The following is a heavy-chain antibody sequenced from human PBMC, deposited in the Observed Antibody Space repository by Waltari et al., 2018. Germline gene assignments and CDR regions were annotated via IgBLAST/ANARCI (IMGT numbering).Heavy chain of an antibody. CDR1: GFTFNTYT. CDR2: IISTSSDI. V-gene: IGHV3-21*02. CDR3: AGGYSSYYGMDV. J-gene: IGHJ6*02. Sequence: EVQLVESGGGLVKPGGSLRLSCAASGFTFNTYTMNWVRQAPGKGLEWVSAIISTSSDIYYADSVKGRFTISRDNAKSSLYLQLTSLMAEDTAVYYCAGGYSSYYGMDVWGQGTTVTVSS. D-gene: IGHD6-13*01.